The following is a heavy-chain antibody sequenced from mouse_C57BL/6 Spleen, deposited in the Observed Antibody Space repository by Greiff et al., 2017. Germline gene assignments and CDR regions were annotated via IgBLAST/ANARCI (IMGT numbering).Heavy chain of an antibody. CDR2: INPNYGTT. CDR1: GYSFTDYN. V-gene: IGHV1-39*01. CDR3: ARGRRGRGGFDY. Sequence: EVQLQQSGPELVKPGASVTISCKASGYSFTDYNMNWVQQSNGKSLEWIGVINPNYGTTSYNQKFKGKATLTVDKSTSTAYMQLNSLTSEDSAVYYCARGRRGRGGFDYWGQGTTLTVSS. D-gene: IGHD3-3*01. J-gene: IGHJ2*01.